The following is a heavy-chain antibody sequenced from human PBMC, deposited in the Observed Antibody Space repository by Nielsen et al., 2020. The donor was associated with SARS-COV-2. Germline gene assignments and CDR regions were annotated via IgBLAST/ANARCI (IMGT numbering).Heavy chain of an antibody. CDR2: IYYSGST. J-gene: IGHJ5*02. Sequence: SETLSLTCTVSGGSISSGGYYWSWIRQHPGKGLEWIGYIYYSGSTYYNPSLKSRVTISVDTSKNQFSLKLSSVTAADTAVYYCARVAGGLLWFGESVPASKFHINWFDPWGQGTLVTVSS. V-gene: IGHV4-31*03. CDR1: GGSISSGGYY. CDR3: ARVAGGLLWFGESVPASKFHINWFDP. D-gene: IGHD3-10*01.